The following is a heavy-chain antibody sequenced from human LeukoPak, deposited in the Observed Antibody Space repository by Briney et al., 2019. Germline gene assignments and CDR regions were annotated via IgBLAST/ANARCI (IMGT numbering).Heavy chain of an antibody. Sequence: PGGSLRLSCAASGFTFSSYAMGWVRQAPGKGLEWVSVIYSGGSTYYADSVKGRFAISRDNSKNTLYLQMNSLRAEDTAVYYCARTPHYYYDSSGKPSDAFDIWGQGTMVTVSS. CDR3: ARTPHYYYDSSGKPSDAFDI. D-gene: IGHD3-22*01. CDR1: GFTFSSYA. CDR2: IYSGGST. V-gene: IGHV3-66*01. J-gene: IGHJ3*02.